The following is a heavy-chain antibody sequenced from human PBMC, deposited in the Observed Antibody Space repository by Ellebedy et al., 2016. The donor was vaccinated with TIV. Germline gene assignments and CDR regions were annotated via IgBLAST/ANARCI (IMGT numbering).Heavy chain of an antibody. J-gene: IGHJ4*02. CDR1: GFTFSGSA. D-gene: IGHD2-2*01. CDR2: IRSKASNYAT. CDR3: ATERDDFHRQPLDN. V-gene: IGHV3-73*01. Sequence: GESLKISCAASGFTFSGSAIHWVRQASGKGLEWIGRIRSKASNYATAYSVSVKGRFTLFRDDSTNTAFLQLNSLRAEDTARYYCATERDDFHRQPLDNWGQGTLVTVSS.